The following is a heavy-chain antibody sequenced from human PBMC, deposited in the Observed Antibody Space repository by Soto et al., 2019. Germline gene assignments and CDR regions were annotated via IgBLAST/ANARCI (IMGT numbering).Heavy chain of an antibody. CDR2: ISSSSSYI. CDR3: ARDPRCSITSLTPRAYYGMDV. J-gene: IGHJ6*02. Sequence: EVQLVESGGGLVKPGGSLRLSCAASGFTFSSYSMNWVRQAPGKGLEWVSSISSSSSYIYYADSVKGRFTISRDNAKNALYLQMNSRRAEDTAVYYCARDPRCSITSLTPRAYYGMDVWGQGTTVTVSS. D-gene: IGHD2-2*01. CDR1: GFTFSSYS. V-gene: IGHV3-21*01.